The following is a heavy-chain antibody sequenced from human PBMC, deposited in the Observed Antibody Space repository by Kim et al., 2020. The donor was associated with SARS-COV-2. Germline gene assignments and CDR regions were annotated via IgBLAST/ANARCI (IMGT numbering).Heavy chain of an antibody. CDR1: GFTFSSYA. D-gene: IGHD3-3*01. CDR2: ISGSGGST. Sequence: GGSLRLSCAASGFTFSSYAMSWVRQAPGKGLEWVSAISGSGGSTYYADSVKGRFTISRDNSKNTLYLQMNSLRAEDTAVYYCATKRGYDFWSDDYYYGMDVWGQGNMVTVSS. J-gene: IGHJ6*02. V-gene: IGHV3-23*01. CDR3: ATKRGYDFWSDDYYYGMDV.